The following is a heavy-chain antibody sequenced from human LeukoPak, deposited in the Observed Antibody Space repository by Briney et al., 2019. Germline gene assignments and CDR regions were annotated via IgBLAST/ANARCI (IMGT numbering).Heavy chain of an antibody. V-gene: IGHV3-33*01. D-gene: IGHD6-13*01. J-gene: IGHJ4*02. CDR1: GFTFSSYG. CDR2: IWYDGSNK. CDR3: ARDSFGIATTGYFDY. Sequence: PGRSLRLSCAASGFTFSSYGMHWVRQAPGKGLEWVAVIWYDGSNKYYADSVKGRFTISRDNSKNTLYLQMNSLRAEDTAVYYCARDSFGIATTGYFDYWGQGTLVTVSS.